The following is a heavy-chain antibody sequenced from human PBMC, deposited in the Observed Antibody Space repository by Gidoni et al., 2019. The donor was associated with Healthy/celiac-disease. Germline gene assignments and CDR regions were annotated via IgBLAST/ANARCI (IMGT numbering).Heavy chain of an antibody. Sequence: QVQLQESGPGLVKPSETLSLTCTVSGYSISSGYYWGWIRQPPGKGLEWIGSIYHSGSTYYNPSLKSRVTISVDTSKNQFSLKLSSVTAADTAVYYCARGGLIAVAGPTISNWGQGTLVTVSS. V-gene: IGHV4-38-2*02. CDR1: GYSISSGYY. J-gene: IGHJ4*02. CDR3: ARGGLIAVAGPTISN. CDR2: IYHSGST. D-gene: IGHD6-19*01.